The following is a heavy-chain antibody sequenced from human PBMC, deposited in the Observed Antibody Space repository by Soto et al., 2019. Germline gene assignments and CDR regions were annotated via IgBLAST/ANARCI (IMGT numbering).Heavy chain of an antibody. V-gene: IGHV4-59*08. CDR3: ARHGQWLVTGYFYYGMDV. D-gene: IGHD6-19*01. J-gene: IGHJ6*02. Sequence: QVQLQESGPGLVKPSETLSLTCTVSGGSISSYYWSWIRQPPGKGLEWIGYIYYSGSTNYNPSLKRRVTISVDTSKNQFSLKLSSVTAADTPVYYCARHGQWLVTGYFYYGMDVWGQGTTVTVSS. CDR1: GGSISSYY. CDR2: IYYSGST.